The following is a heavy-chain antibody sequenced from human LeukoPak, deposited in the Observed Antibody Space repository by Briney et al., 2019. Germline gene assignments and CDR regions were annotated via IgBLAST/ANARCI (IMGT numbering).Heavy chain of an antibody. CDR1: GGSIRSSYYY. CDR2: IYDSGST. J-gene: IGHJ4*02. Sequence: SETLSLTCTVSGGSIRSSYYYWGWIRQTPGKGLEWIGSIYDSGSTYYNPSLKSRVTISVDTSKNQFSLKLNSVTAADTAVYYCAGKGQWLASDYWGQGTLVTVSS. D-gene: IGHD6-19*01. CDR3: AGKGQWLASDY. V-gene: IGHV4-39*01.